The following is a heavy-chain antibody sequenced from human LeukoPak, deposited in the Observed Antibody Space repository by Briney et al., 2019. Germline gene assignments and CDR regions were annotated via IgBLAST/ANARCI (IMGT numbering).Heavy chain of an antibody. CDR2: ISSSGSTI. V-gene: IGHV3-48*03. D-gene: IGHD2-2*01. CDR1: GFTFSSYE. CDR3: AREGRSSTYLYGMDV. J-gene: IGHJ6*02. Sequence: GGSLRLSCAASGFTFSSYEMNWVRQAPGKGLEWVSYISSSGSTIYYADSVKGRFTISRDNAKNSLYLQMNSLRAEDTAVYYCAREGRSSTYLYGMDVWGQGTTVTVSS.